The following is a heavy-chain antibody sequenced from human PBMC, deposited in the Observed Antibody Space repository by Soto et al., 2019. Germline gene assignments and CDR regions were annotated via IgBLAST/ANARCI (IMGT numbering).Heavy chain of an antibody. CDR3: AHSRPPRLLDY. CDR2: IYWDDDK. D-gene: IGHD6-6*01. CDR1: GFSLSTSGVG. V-gene: IGHV2-5*02. Sequence: QITLKESGPTLVKPTQTLTLTCTFSGFSLSTSGVGVGWIRQPPGKALEWLALIYWDDDKRYSSSLNSRLTITKDTPKNQVVLTMTNMDPVDTATYSCAHSRPPRLLDYWGQGTLVTVSS. J-gene: IGHJ4*02.